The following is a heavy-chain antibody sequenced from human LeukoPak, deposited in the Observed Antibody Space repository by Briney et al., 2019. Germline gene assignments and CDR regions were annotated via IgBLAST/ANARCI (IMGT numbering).Heavy chain of an antibody. CDR2: ISAYNGNT. CDR3: ARNWGAAADNYYYYGMDV. V-gene: IGHV1-18*01. Sequence: ASVKVSCKASGYSFTNYGITWVRQAPGQGLEWMGWISAYNGNTNYVQQFQGRVTLTTDTFTSTAYMELRSLRSDDTAMYYCARNWGAAADNYYYYGMDVWGQGTTVTVSS. D-gene: IGHD7-27*01. J-gene: IGHJ6*02. CDR1: GYSFTNYG.